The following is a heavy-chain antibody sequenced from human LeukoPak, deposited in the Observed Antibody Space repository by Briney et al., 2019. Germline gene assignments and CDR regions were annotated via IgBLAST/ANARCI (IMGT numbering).Heavy chain of an antibody. CDR1: GFTFSSYG. CDR2: IRYDGSNK. J-gene: IGHJ4*02. V-gene: IGHV3-30*02. D-gene: IGHD4-17*01. Sequence: GGSLRLSCAASGFTFSSYGMHWVRQAPGKGLEWVAFIRYDGSNKYYADSVKGRFTISRDNSKNTLYLQMNSLRAEDTAVYYCAKANDYGDYVSFDYWGQGTLVTVSS. CDR3: AKANDYGDYVSFDY.